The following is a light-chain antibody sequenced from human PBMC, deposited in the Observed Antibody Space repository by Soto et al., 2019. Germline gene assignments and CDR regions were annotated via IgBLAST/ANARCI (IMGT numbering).Light chain of an antibody. Sequence: QSALTQPPSASGTPGQRVTISCSGSSSNIGSNYVYWYQQLPGTAPKLLIYRNNQRPSGVPDRFSGSKSGTSASLAISGLQSEDEADYYCAAWDDSLSGHVVFGGGTQLTVL. CDR1: SSNIGSNY. J-gene: IGLJ2*01. CDR3: AAWDDSLSGHVV. CDR2: RNN. V-gene: IGLV1-47*01.